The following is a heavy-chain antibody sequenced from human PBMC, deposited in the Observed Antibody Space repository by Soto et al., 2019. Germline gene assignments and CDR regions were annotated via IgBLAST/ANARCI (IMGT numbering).Heavy chain of an antibody. CDR2: ITTSSSYI. V-gene: IGHV3-21*01. D-gene: IGHD4-4*01. CDR3: ARDRLSMTTITSLDY. J-gene: IGHJ4*02. Sequence: PGGSLRLSCAASGLTFESHTLHWVRQVPGEGLEWVASITTSSSYIYYADSVKGRFTISRDNADNSLHLQMNSLRAEDTAIYYCARDRLSMTTITSLDYWGRGTQVTVSS. CDR1: GLTFESHT.